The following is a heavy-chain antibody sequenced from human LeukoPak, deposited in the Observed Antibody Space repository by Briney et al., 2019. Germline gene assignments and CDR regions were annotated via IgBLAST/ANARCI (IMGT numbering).Heavy chain of an antibody. J-gene: IGHJ5*02. D-gene: IGHD3-10*01. V-gene: IGHV4-34*01. CDR1: GFTFITYT. CDR2: INHSGST. CDR3: AREVSITMVRGVKKNWFDP. Sequence: PGGSLRLSCAASGFTFITYTINWVRQPPGKGLEWIGEINHSGSTNYNPSLKSRVTISVDTSKNQFSLKLSSVTAADTAVYYCAREVSITMVRGVKKNWFDPWGQGTLVTVSS.